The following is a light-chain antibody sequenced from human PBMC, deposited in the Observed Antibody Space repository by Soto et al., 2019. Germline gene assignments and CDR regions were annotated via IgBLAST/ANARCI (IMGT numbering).Light chain of an antibody. CDR1: SSDDDGYNY. Sequence: QSALTQPPSASGSPGPSVTISCTGTSSDDDGYNYVSWYQQYPGKVPKLIIYEVSERPSGVPDRLSGSKSGNTASLTVSGLQPEDEADYYCVSYAGTAYVFGTGTKLTVL. CDR2: EVS. J-gene: IGLJ1*01. CDR3: VSYAGTAYV. V-gene: IGLV2-8*01.